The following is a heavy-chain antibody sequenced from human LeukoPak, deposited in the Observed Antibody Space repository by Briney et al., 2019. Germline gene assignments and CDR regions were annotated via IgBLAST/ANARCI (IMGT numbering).Heavy chain of an antibody. Sequence: PGGSLRLSCAASGFTFSSYAMSWVRQAPGKGLEWVSAISGSGGSTYYADSVKGRFTISRDNSKNTLYLQMNSLRAEDTAVYYCARGGRFDYGDQKGFDYWGQGTLVTVSS. D-gene: IGHD4-17*01. V-gene: IGHV3-23*01. CDR3: ARGGRFDYGDQKGFDY. CDR2: ISGSGGST. J-gene: IGHJ4*02. CDR1: GFTFSSYA.